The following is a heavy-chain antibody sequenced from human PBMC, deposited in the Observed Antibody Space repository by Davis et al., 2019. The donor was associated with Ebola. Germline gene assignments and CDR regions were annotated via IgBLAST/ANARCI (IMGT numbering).Heavy chain of an antibody. J-gene: IGHJ4*02. D-gene: IGHD4-17*01. CDR2: IRSKANSYAT. Sequence: GGSLRLSCAASGFTFSSYWMHWVRQASGKGLEWVGRIRSKANSYATTYAASVKGRFTISRDDSKNTAYLQMNSLKTEDTAVYYCTSTLDGDYVDYWGQGTLVTVSS. V-gene: IGHV3-73*01. CDR1: GFTFSSYW. CDR3: TSTLDGDYVDY.